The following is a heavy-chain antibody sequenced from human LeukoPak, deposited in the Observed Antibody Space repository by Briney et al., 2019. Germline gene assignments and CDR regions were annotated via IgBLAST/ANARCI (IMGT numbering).Heavy chain of an antibody. D-gene: IGHD4-17*01. Sequence: GGSLRLSCEASGFTFDDYGLTWVRQAPGKGLEWVSGINWNGGSTRYVDSVKGRFTISRDNAKQSLHLQMNSLRAEDTALYYCARPLNVDYGDYGNLALWGCGTLVTVSS. CDR2: INWNGGST. CDR1: GFTFDDYG. V-gene: IGHV3-20*04. J-gene: IGHJ2*01. CDR3: ARPLNVDYGDYGNLAL.